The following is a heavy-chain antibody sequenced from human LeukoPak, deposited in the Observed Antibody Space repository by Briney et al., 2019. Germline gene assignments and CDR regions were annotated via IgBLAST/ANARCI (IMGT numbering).Heavy chain of an antibody. Sequence: ASVRVSCKASGYTFTSYDINWVRQATGQGLEWMGWMNPNSGNTGYAQKFQGRVTMTRDTSTSTVYMELSSLRSEDTAVYYCARDHGTFDYWGQGTLVTVSS. CDR2: MNPNSGNT. D-gene: IGHD1-14*01. CDR3: ARDHGTFDY. V-gene: IGHV1-8*01. CDR1: GYTFTSYD. J-gene: IGHJ4*02.